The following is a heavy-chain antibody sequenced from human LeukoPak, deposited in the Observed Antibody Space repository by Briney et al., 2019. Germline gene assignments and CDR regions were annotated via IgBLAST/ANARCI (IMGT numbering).Heavy chain of an antibody. CDR2: IYYSGST. D-gene: IGHD6-13*01. CDR1: GGSISSYY. V-gene: IGHV4-59*08. J-gene: IGHJ1*01. CDR3: SLEGSSWYRYFQH. Sequence: PSETLSLTCTVSGGSISSYYWSWIRQPPGKGLEWIGYIYYSGSTNYNPSLKSRVTISVDTSKNQFSLKLSSVTAADTAVYYSSLEGSSWYRYFQHWGQGTLVTVSS.